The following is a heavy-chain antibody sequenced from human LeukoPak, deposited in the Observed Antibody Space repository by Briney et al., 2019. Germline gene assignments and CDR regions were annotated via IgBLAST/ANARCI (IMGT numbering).Heavy chain of an antibody. J-gene: IGHJ4*02. D-gene: IGHD5-18*01. CDR2: IFYSGST. CDR1: GGSISTSNYY. CDR3: ARLFIQLWGKGVFFDY. Sequence: SGTLSLTCTVSGGSISTSNYYWGWIRQPPGKGLEWIGNIFYSGSTYYSPSLKSRVTISVDTSKNQFSLQLSSVTAADTAAYYCARLFIQLWGKGVFFDYWGQGTLVTVSS. V-gene: IGHV4-39*01.